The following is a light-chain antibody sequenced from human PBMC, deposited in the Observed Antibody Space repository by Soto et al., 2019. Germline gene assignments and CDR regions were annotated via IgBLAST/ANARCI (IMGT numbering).Light chain of an antibody. CDR2: GNS. V-gene: IGLV1-40*01. CDR1: SSNIGAGYD. Sequence: QSVLTQPPSVSGAPGQRVTISCTGSSSNIGAGYDVHWYQQLPGTAPKLLIYGNSNRPSGVPDRFSGSKSGTSASLAITGLRAEDEADSYCQSYDSSLSGGVFGGGTKLTVL. J-gene: IGLJ3*02. CDR3: QSYDSSLSGGV.